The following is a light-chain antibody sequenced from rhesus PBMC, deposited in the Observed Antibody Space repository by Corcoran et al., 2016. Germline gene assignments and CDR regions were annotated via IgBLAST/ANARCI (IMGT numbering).Light chain of an antibody. V-gene: IGKV1-32*02. J-gene: IGKJ2*01. Sequence: DIQMSQSPSSLSAFVGDRITITCRASQAINSYLNWYQQIPGKAPTLLYYYADTLKSGVPSRFSGTGSGTEFSLTISRLLPEYFATYFCQQGDRHPYSFAQGAKVQL. CDR1: QAINSY. CDR2: YAD. CDR3: QQGDRHPYS.